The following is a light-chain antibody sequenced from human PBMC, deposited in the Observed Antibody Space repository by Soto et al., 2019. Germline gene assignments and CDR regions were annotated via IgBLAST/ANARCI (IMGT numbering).Light chain of an antibody. J-gene: IGKJ5*01. Sequence: EIVLTQSPATLSLFLGERATLSCRASQSVSSSLTWYQQKPGQAPRLLINGAFNRATGIPARFSGSGSGTDFTLTISSLEPEDFAVYYCQQYNNWPPITFGQGTRLE. V-gene: IGKV3-11*01. CDR1: QSVSSS. CDR2: GAF. CDR3: QQYNNWPPIT.